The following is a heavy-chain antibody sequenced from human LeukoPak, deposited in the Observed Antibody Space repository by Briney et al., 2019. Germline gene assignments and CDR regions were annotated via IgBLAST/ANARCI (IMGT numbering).Heavy chain of an antibody. CDR3: ARGEYSSLSGLDY. J-gene: IGHJ4*02. Sequence: SETLSLTCTVSGGSISSYYWSWIRQPPGKGLEWIGYIYYSGSTNYNPSLKSRVTISVDTSKNQFSLKLSSVTAADTAVYYCARGEYSSLSGLDYWGQGTLVTVSS. CDR1: GGSISSYY. CDR2: IYYSGST. V-gene: IGHV4-59*01. D-gene: IGHD6-6*01.